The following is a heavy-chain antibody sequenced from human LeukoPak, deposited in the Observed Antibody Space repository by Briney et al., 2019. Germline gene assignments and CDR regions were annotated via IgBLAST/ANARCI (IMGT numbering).Heavy chain of an antibody. J-gene: IGHJ4*02. CDR1: GFIFSSYS. CDR3: ARVQRGEMATFDY. CDR2: ISSISTYI. V-gene: IGHV3-21*01. D-gene: IGHD5-24*01. Sequence: PGGSLRLSFAASGFIFSSYSMNWVRHAPGKGLEWVSSISSISTYIHYADSLKGRFTISRDNARNSLYLQINSLRVEDTAVYYCARVQRGEMATFDYWGQGTLVTVPS.